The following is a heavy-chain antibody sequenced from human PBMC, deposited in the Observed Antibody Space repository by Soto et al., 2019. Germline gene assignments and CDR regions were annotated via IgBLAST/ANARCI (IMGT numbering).Heavy chain of an antibody. CDR1: GGTFSSYT. J-gene: IGHJ6*03. D-gene: IGHD6-6*01. CDR3: ARPSSIAARQGYYYYMDV. Sequence: QVQLVQSGAEVKKPGSSVKVSCKASGGTFSSYTISWVRQAPGQGLEWMGRIIPILGIANYAQKFQGRVTITASKSTSTAYMELSSLKSEDTAVYYCARPSSIAARQGYYYYMDVWGKGTTVTVSS. CDR2: IIPILGIA. V-gene: IGHV1-69*02.